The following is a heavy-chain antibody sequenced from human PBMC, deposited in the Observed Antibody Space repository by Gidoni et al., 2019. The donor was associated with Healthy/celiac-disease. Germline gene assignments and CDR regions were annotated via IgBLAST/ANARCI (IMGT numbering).Heavy chain of an antibody. J-gene: IGHJ5*02. D-gene: IGHD2-2*01. Sequence: EVQLVESGGGLVQPGGSLRLSCAASGFTFSSYSMNWVRQAPGKGLEWVSYISSSSSTIYYADSVKGRFTISRDNAKNSLYLQMNSLRAEDTAVYYCARSYFQLPSAPWGQGTLVTVSS. CDR3: ARSYFQLPSAP. CDR1: GFTFSSYS. V-gene: IGHV3-48*04. CDR2: ISSSSSTI.